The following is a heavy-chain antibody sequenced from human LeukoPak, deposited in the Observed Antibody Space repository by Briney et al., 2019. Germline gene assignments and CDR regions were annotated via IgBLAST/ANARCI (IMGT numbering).Heavy chain of an antibody. CDR2: ISGSGFST. CDR3: ANTGLPSPNYFDY. Sequence: GGSLRLSCAASGITFNIFGLSWVRQAPGKWLEWVSTISGSGFSTYYADSVKGRFTISRDNSKNTLYLQMNSLGAEDTAVYYCANTGLPSPNYFDYWGQGTLVTVSS. V-gene: IGHV3-23*01. J-gene: IGHJ4*02. CDR1: GITFNIFG. D-gene: IGHD5/OR15-5a*01.